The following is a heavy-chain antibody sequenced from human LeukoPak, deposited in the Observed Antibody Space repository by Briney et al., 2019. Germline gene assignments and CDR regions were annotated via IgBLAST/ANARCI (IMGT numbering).Heavy chain of an antibody. V-gene: IGHV3-64*01. CDR1: GFTFSSYA. CDR3: ARERRYSGSRDDAFDI. D-gene: IGHD1-26*01. Sequence: GGSLRLSCAASGFTFSSYAMPWVRQAPGKGLEYVSAISSNGGSTYYANSVKGRFTISRDNSKNTLYLQVGSLRAEDMAVYYCARERRYSGSRDDAFDIWGQGTMVTVSS. J-gene: IGHJ3*02. CDR2: ISSNGGST.